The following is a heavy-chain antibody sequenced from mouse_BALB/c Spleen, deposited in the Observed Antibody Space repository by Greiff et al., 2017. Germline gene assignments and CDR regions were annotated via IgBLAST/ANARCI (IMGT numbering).Heavy chain of an antibody. J-gene: IGHJ4*01. V-gene: IGHV1-39*01. D-gene: IGHD2-1*01. CDR3: ARRIGPDHGNHGRGAMDY. CDR2: IDPYYGGT. Sequence: EVQLQQSGPELEKPGASVKISCKASGYSFTGYNMNWVKQSNGKSLEWIGNIDPYYGGTSYNQKFKGKATLTVDKSSSTAYMQLKSLTSEDSAVYYCARRIGPDHGNHGRGAMDYWGQGTSVTVSS. CDR1: GYSFTGYN.